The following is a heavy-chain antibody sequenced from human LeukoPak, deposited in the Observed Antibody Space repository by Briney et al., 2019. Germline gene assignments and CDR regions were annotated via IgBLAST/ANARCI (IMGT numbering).Heavy chain of an antibody. CDR2: IYYSGST. CDR3: ARGPTMVRGAPRNWFDP. V-gene: IGHV4-39*07. J-gene: IGHJ5*02. Sequence: PSETLSLTCTVSGGSISSSSYYWGWIRQPPGKGLEWIGSIYYSGSTYYNPSLKSRVTISVGTPKNQFSLKLSSVTAADTAVYYCARGPTMVRGAPRNWFDPWGQGTLVTVSS. D-gene: IGHD3-10*01. CDR1: GGSISSSSYY.